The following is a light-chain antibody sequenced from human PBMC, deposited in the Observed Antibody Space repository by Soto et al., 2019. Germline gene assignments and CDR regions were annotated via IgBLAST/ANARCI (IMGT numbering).Light chain of an antibody. V-gene: IGKV3-15*01. CDR3: QQYNNWPQT. Sequence: EIVMTQSPATLSVSPGERATLSCMASQSVRSSLAWYQQKPGQAPRLLIYGASTRATGIPARFSGSGSGTEFTLTISSLQSEDFAVYYCQQYNNWPQTFGQGTKVDIK. CDR2: GAS. CDR1: QSVRSS. J-gene: IGKJ1*01.